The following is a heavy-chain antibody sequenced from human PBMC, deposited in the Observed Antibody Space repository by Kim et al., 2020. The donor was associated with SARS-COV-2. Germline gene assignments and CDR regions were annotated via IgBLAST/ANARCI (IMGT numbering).Heavy chain of an antibody. CDR2: SGSI. Sequence: SGSIGYEDSVKGRFTISRDNAKNSLYLQMNSLRAEDTALYYCAKIMGMDVWGQGTTVTVSS. V-gene: IGHV3-9*01. J-gene: IGHJ6*02. CDR3: AKIMGMDV.